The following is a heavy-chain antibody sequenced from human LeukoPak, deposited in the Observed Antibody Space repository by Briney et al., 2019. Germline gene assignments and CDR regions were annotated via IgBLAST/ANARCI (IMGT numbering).Heavy chain of an antibody. V-gene: IGHV4-61*05. J-gene: IGHJ3*02. Sequence: SETLSLTCTVSGGSISSSSYYWGWIRQPPGKGLEWIGYIYYSGSTNYNPSLKSRVTISVDTSKNQFSLKLSSVTAADTAVYYCARICAPPDGAFDIWGQGTMVTVSS. CDR2: IYYSGST. CDR3: ARICAPPDGAFDI. D-gene: IGHD5-24*01. CDR1: GGSISSSSYY.